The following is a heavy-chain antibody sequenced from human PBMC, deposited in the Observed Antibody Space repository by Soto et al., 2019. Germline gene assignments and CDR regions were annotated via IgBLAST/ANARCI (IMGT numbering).Heavy chain of an antibody. CDR1: GYTLTELS. V-gene: IGHV1-24*01. D-gene: IGHD5-18*01. CDR3: ATDPHSLGDTAMVS. CDR2: FDPEDGET. J-gene: IGHJ4*02. Sequence: ASVKVSCKVSGYTLTELSMHWVRQAPGKGLEWMGGFDPEDGETIYAQKFQGRVTMTEDTSTDTAYMELSSLRSEDTAVYYCATDPHSLGDTAMVSWGQGTLVTVSS.